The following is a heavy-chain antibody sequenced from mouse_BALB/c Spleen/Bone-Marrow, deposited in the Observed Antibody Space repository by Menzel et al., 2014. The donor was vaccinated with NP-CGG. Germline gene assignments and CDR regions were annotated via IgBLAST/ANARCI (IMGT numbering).Heavy chain of an antibody. CDR2: INSNGGST. J-gene: IGHJ3*01. CDR1: GFTFSSYG. V-gene: IGHV5-6-3*01. Sequence: EVQLVESGGGLVQPGGSLKISCAASGFTFSSYGMSWVRQTPDKRLDLVATINSNGGSTYCPDSVKGRFTISRDNAKNTLYLQMSSLKSEDTAMYYCARDNYYDYDGFAYWGQGTLVTVSA. D-gene: IGHD2-4*01. CDR3: ARDNYYDYDGFAY.